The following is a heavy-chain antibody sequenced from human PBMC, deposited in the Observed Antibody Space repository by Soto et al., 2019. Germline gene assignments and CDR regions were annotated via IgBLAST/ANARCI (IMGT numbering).Heavy chain of an antibody. Sequence: QVQLVESGGGVVQPGRSLRLSCAASGFTFSSYGMHWVRQAPGKGLDWVALIWNDGSNKYYADSVKGRFTISRDNSKNTLYLQMNSLRAEDTALYYCARDMGYSSGHGFDYWGQGTLATVSS. V-gene: IGHV3-33*01. J-gene: IGHJ4*02. CDR1: GFTFSSYG. CDR3: ARDMGYSSGHGFDY. D-gene: IGHD6-19*01. CDR2: IWNDGSNK.